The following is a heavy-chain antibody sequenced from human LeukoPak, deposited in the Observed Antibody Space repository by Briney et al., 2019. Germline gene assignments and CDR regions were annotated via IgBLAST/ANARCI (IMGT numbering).Heavy chain of an antibody. V-gene: IGHV3-21*01. CDR3: ARESALAAAGTPTFDY. Sequence: GGSLRLSCAASGFTFSSYSMNWVRQAPGKGLEWVSSISSSSSYIYYADSVKGRFTISRDNAKNSLYLQMNSLRAEDTAVYYCARESALAAAGTPTFDYWGQGTLVTVSS. CDR1: GFTFSSYS. D-gene: IGHD6-13*01. CDR2: ISSSSSYI. J-gene: IGHJ4*02.